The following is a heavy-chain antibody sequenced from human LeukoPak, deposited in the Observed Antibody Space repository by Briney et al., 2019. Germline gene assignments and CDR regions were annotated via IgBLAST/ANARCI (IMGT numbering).Heavy chain of an antibody. CDR2: IYHSGTT. CDR1: GSSINSAYY. Sequence: SETLSLTCTVSGSSINSAYYWAWIRQPPGKGLEWIGTIYHSGTTYYNPSLKSRVTISVDTSKNQFSLKLSSVTAADTAVYYCAREGPPFDYWGQGTLVTVSS. CDR3: AREGPPFDY. J-gene: IGHJ4*02. V-gene: IGHV4-38-2*02.